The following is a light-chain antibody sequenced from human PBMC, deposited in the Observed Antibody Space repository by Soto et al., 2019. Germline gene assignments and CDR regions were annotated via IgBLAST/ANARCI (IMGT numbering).Light chain of an antibody. CDR3: QQYDSTPPYT. CDR1: QRISSSY. Sequence: DIVLTQSPGTLSLSPGERATLSCRVSQRISSSYLAWYQQKPGQAPRLLIYGSSFRATGIPDRFSGSGSGTDFTLTISRLEPEDFAVYYCQQYDSTPPYTFGQGTKLEI. J-gene: IGKJ2*01. CDR2: GSS. V-gene: IGKV3-20*01.